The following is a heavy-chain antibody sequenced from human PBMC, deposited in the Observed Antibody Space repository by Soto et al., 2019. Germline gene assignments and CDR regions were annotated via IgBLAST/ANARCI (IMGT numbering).Heavy chain of an antibody. D-gene: IGHD5-12*01. CDR3: AKDSGYGGYWDV. CDR2: ISYDGSNK. Sequence: QVQLVESGGGVVQPGRSLRLSCAASGFTFSSYGMHWVRQAPGKGLEWVAVISYDGSNKYYADSVKGRFTISRDNSKNTLYLQMNSLRAEDTAVYYCAKDSGYGGYWDVRGQGTTVTVSS. V-gene: IGHV3-30*18. J-gene: IGHJ6*02. CDR1: GFTFSSYG.